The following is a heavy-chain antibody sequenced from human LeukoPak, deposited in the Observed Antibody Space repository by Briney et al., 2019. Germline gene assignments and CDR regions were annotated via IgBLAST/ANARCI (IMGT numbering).Heavy chain of an antibody. CDR3: ARDPWAGTRYTSQNWFDP. CDR1: GGTFSSYA. D-gene: IGHD1-7*01. V-gene: IGHV1-69*13. J-gene: IGHJ5*02. Sequence: SVTVSCTASGGTFSSYAISWVRQAPGQGLEWMGGIIPIFGTANYAQKFQGRVTITADESTSTAYMELSSLRSEDTAVYYCARDPWAGTRYTSQNWFDPWGQGTLVTVSS. CDR2: IIPIFGTA.